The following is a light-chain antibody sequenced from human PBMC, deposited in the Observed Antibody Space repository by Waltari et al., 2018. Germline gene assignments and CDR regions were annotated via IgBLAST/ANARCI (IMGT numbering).Light chain of an antibody. V-gene: IGLV2-11*01. Sequence: QSALTQPRSVSGSPGQSVTISCTGTSSDVGGYNSVHWYQQDPGQAPNLLIFDVSERPSGVSDRFSGSKSGNTASLTISGLQAEDEADYHCCSFAAGNTVIFGGGTKLTVV. J-gene: IGLJ2*01. CDR3: CSFAAGNTVI. CDR2: DVS. CDR1: SSDVGGYNS.